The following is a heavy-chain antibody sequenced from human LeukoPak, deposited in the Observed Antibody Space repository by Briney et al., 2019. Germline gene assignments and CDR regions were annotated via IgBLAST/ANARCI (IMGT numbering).Heavy chain of an antibody. CDR2: ISWNSGGI. Sequence: GGSLRLSCAASGFTFDDYAMHWVGQAPGEGLEGVSGISWNSGGIGYADAVKGRFTISRDNAKKSLYLQMNSLRAEDTALYYCAKDFYRAVAGSIEFWGQGILVTVSS. V-gene: IGHV3-9*01. CDR1: GFTFDDYA. CDR3: AKDFYRAVAGSIEF. J-gene: IGHJ4*02. D-gene: IGHD6-19*01.